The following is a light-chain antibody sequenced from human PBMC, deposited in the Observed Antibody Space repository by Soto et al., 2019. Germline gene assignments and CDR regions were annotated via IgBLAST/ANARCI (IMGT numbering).Light chain of an antibody. J-gene: IGKJ4*01. V-gene: IGKV3-11*01. CDR3: QQRSSGPPLT. Sequence: EIVLTQSPGTLSLYPADRATLSCRASQSVSGSLACYQQKPGQAPRLLIYDASNRATGIPARFSGTGSGTDFTLTISSLEPGDFAVYYCQQRSSGPPLTFGGGTKV. CDR2: DAS. CDR1: QSVSGS.